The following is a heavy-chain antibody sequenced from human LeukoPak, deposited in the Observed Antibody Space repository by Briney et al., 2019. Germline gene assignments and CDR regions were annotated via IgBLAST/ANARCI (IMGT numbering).Heavy chain of an antibody. J-gene: IGHJ6*02. CDR2: IYYGGST. V-gene: IGHV4-59*12. Sequence: PSETLSLTCSVSGGSTRSNYWSWIRQPPGKGPEWIGYIYYGGSTNYNPSLKSRVTISIDTSKNQFSLKLSSVTAADTAVYYCATMRPNYYYGMDVWGQGTTVTVSS. CDR3: ATMRPNYYYGMDV. CDR1: GGSTRSNY.